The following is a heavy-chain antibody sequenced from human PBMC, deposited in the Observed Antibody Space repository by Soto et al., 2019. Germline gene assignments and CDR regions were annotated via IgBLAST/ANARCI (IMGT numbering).Heavy chain of an antibody. CDR3: ARDLRGLGSGRFDP. J-gene: IGHJ5*02. D-gene: IGHD1-26*01. CDR2: IYYSGVT. V-gene: IGHV4-31*11. CDR1: GDSITSGGYY. Sequence: QVQLQESGPGLVKPSQTLCLSCAVSGDSITSGGYYWTWIRQHPGKGLEWIGYIYYSGVTYYNPSLKSRVTISVDTSKNQFSLILSSVTAADTAVYYCARDLRGLGSGRFDPWGQATLVTVSS.